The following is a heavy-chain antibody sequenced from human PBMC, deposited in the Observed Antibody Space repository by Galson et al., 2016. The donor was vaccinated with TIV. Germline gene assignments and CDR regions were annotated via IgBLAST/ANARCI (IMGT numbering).Heavy chain of an antibody. Sequence: PALVKPTQTLTLTCTFSGFSLSTSGVGVGWIRQPPGKALEWLALIYWDDDKRYSPSLKSRLTITKDTSKNHVVLTMTNMDPVDTATYYCAHFNSQACASHYIDTGGEDGVDIWGQGTMVTVSS. V-gene: IGHV2-5*02. D-gene: IGHD2-8*02. CDR1: GFSLSTSGVG. J-gene: IGHJ3*02. CDR3: AHFNSQACASHYIDTGGEDGVDI. CDR2: IYWDDDK.